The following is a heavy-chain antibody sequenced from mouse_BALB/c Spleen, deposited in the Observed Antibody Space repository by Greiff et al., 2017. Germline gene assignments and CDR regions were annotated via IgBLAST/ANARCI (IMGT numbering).Heavy chain of an antibody. V-gene: IGHV5-6-3*01. CDR2: INSNGGST. D-gene: IGHD1-1*01. J-gene: IGHJ4*01. CDR1: GFTFSSYG. Sequence: EVQRVESGGGLVQPGGSLKLSCAASGFTFSSYGMSWVRQTPDKRLELVATINSNGGSTYYPDSVKGRFTISRDNAKNTLYLQMSSLKSEDTAMYYCARDYGSSYAMDYWGQGTSVTVSS. CDR3: ARDYGSSYAMDY.